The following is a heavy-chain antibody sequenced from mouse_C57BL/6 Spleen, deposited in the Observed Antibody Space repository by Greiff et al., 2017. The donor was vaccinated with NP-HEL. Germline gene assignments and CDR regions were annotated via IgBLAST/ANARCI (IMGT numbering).Heavy chain of an antibody. CDR3: VRQGTGTAYFDV. CDR1: GFSFNTYA. Sequence: GGGLVQPKGSLKLSCAASGFSFNTYAMNWVRQAPGKGLEWVARIRSKSNNYATYYADSVKDRFTISRDDSESMLYLQMNNLKTEDTAMYYCVRQGTGTAYFDVWGTGTTVTVSS. V-gene: IGHV10-1*01. CDR2: IRSKSNNYAT. D-gene: IGHD4-1*01. J-gene: IGHJ1*03.